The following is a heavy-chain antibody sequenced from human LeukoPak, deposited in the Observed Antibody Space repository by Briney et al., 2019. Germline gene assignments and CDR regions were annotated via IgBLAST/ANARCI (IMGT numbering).Heavy chain of an antibody. V-gene: IGHV4-39*01. CDR2: VYYSGST. CDR3: ASLVRGGSFYYYMDV. CDR1: GDSVSNVSYY. Sequence: SQTLSLTCTVSGDSVSNVSYYWAWIRQPPGKGLEWIANVYYSGSTYYNPSLKSRVAISVYTSKHQFSLTLRSVTAAGTGVYFCASLVRGGSFYYYMDVWGRGTSVTVSS. D-gene: IGHD3-10*01. J-gene: IGHJ6*03.